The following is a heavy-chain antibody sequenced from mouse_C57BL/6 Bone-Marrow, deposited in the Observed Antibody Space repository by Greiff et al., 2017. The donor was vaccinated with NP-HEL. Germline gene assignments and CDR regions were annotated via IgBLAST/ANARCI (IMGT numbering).Heavy chain of an antibody. CDR3: ARDPPTTVVAPYYFDY. CDR2: ISDGGSYT. Sequence: EVMLVESGGGLVKPGGSLKLSCAASGFTFSSYAMSWVRQTPEKRLEWVATISDGGSYTYYPDNVKGRFTISRDNAKNNLYLQMSHLKSEDTAMYYCARDPPTTVVAPYYFDYWGQGTTLTVSS. D-gene: IGHD1-1*01. J-gene: IGHJ2*01. CDR1: GFTFSSYA. V-gene: IGHV5-4*01.